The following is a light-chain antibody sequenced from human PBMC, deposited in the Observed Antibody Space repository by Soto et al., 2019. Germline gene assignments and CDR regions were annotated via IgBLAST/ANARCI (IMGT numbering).Light chain of an antibody. Sequence: DIQMTQSPSTLSGSVGDRVTITSRAGQTIIGWLAWYQQKPGKAPKLLIYKASILKSGVPSRFSGSGSGTEFTLTISSLQPDDFATYYCQHYNSYSEAFGQGTKVELK. CDR3: QHYNSYSEA. CDR1: QTIIGW. V-gene: IGKV1-5*03. CDR2: KAS. J-gene: IGKJ1*01.